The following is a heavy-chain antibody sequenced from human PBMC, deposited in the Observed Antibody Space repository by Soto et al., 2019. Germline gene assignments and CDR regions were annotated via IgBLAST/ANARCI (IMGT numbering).Heavy chain of an antibody. J-gene: IGHJ6*02. D-gene: IGHD2-8*01. CDR2: ISYDGSNK. Sequence: QVQLVESGGGVVQPGRSLRLSCAASGFTFSSYGMHWVRQAPGKGLEWVAVISYDGSNKYYADSVKGRFTISRDNSKNTLYLQMNSLRAEDTAVYYCAKDMYVGDVILGPQDVGGQGTTVTVSS. CDR1: GFTFSSYG. V-gene: IGHV3-30*18. CDR3: AKDMYVGDVILGPQDV.